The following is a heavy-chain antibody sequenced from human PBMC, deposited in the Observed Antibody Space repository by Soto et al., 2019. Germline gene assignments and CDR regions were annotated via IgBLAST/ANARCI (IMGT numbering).Heavy chain of an antibody. CDR2: GLRHEFV. CDR3: VAGPDHAKSAY. J-gene: IGHJ4*01. CDR1: GGSISDLY. Sequence: QVQLQESGPGLVKPSETLSLTCTVSGGSISDLYVSWTRQPPGKGLEWIGYGLRHEFVGTNPSLTNRVTISVDMSKRQFSLRLNSVTAADTAVYYCVAGPDHAKSAYWGQGTLVTVSS. V-gene: IGHV4-59*11.